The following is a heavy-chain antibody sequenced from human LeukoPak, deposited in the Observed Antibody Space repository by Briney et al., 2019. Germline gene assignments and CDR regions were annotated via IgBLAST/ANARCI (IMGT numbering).Heavy chain of an antibody. Sequence: ASVKVSCKASGYTFTSYAMHWVRQAPGQRGEGMGWIKAGNGNTKYSQKFQGRGTITRDTSASTAYMELSSLRSEDTAVYYCARTVLRYFAWFPTAWFDPWGQGTLVTVSS. CDR1: GYTFTSYA. CDR2: IKAGNGNT. D-gene: IGHD3-9*01. CDR3: ARTVLRYFAWFPTAWFDP. V-gene: IGHV1-3*01. J-gene: IGHJ5*02.